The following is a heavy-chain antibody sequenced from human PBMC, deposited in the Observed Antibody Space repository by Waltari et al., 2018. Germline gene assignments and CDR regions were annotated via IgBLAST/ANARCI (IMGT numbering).Heavy chain of an antibody. J-gene: IGHJ4*02. CDR1: GFTFSNYW. V-gene: IGHV3-74*01. Sequence: EVQLVASGGGLVQPGGSLTLSCPASGFTFSNYWIHRVRQAPGKGLVWVSRISTDGSSTSYADSVKGRFTVSRDNAKNTLYLQMNSLRVEDTGLYYCARVTGWSPFDFWGQGTLVTVSS. D-gene: IGHD6-19*01. CDR2: ISTDGSST. CDR3: ARVTGWSPFDF.